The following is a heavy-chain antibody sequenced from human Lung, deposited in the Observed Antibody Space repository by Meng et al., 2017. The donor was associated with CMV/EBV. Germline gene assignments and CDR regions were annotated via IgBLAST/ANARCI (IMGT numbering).Heavy chain of an antibody. Sequence: SVXVSXXAAGGTFSSCAISWGRQDPGQGREGMGAVIPILGIANYAQKFQGRVTITADKSTSTSYMELSSLRYEDTAVYYCASRGYCSSTSCPFYYYYGMDVWGQGTTVXVSS. CDR1: GGTFSSCA. CDR2: VIPILGIA. J-gene: IGHJ6*02. D-gene: IGHD2-2*01. V-gene: IGHV1-69*10. CDR3: ASRGYCSSTSCPFYYYYGMDV.